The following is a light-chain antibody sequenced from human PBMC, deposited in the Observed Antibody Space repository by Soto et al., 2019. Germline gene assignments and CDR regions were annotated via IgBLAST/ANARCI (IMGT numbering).Light chain of an antibody. J-gene: IGLJ1*01. Sequence: QSALTQPASVSGSPGQSITISCTGTSSDVGGYNYVSWYQQHPGKAPKLMIYDVSNRPSGFSNRFSGSKSGNTASLTISGLQAEDEADYYCNSYTSSSTGVFGTGTKLTVL. V-gene: IGLV2-14*01. CDR1: SSDVGGYNY. CDR2: DVS. CDR3: NSYTSSSTGV.